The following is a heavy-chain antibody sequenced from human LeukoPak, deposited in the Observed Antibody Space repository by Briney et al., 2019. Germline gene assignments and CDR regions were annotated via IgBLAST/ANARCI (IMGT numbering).Heavy chain of an antibody. V-gene: IGHV1-18*01. CDR1: GYTFTSYG. CDR2: ISAYNGNT. Sequence: AASVKVSCKASGYTFTSYGISWVRQAPGQGLEWMGWISAYNGNTNYAQKLQGRVTMTTDTSTSTAYMELRSLRSDDTTVYYCARVKGYDSSGYPFDYWGQGTLVTVSS. J-gene: IGHJ4*02. CDR3: ARVKGYDSSGYPFDY. D-gene: IGHD3-22*01.